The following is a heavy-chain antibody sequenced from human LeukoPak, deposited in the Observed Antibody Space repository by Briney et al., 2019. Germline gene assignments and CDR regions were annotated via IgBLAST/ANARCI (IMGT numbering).Heavy chain of an antibody. CDR1: GFTFDDYG. D-gene: IGHD3-22*01. V-gene: IGHV3-20*04. CDR3: ARVDSSGYYYRDAFDI. J-gene: IGHJ3*02. CDR2: INWNGGST. Sequence: GGSLRLSCAASGFTFDDYGMSWVRQAPGKGLEWVSGINWNGGSTGYADSVKGRFTISRDNAKNSLYLQMNSLRAEDTALYYCARVDSSGYYYRDAFDIWGQGTMVTVSS.